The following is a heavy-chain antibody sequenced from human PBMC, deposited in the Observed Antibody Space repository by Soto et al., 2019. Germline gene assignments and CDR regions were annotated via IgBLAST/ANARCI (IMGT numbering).Heavy chain of an antibody. Sequence: VKVSFKASGGTFSSYAISWVRHAPGQGLEWMGWIIPIFGTANYAQKFQGRVTITADESTSTAYMELSSLRSEDTAVYYCAREGREAAESDMDVWGQGTTVTVSS. CDR1: GGTFSSYA. D-gene: IGHD6-13*01. J-gene: IGHJ6*02. V-gene: IGHV1-69*01. CDR3: AREGREAAESDMDV. CDR2: IIPIFGTA.